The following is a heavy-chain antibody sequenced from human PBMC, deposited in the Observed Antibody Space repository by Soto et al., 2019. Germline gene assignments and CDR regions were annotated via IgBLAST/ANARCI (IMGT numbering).Heavy chain of an antibody. CDR3: ARDSAVPI. J-gene: IGHJ3*02. D-gene: IGHD3-10*01. V-gene: IGHV3-33*01. Sequence: GSLRLSCTASGFTFSSYGMHWVRQAPGKGLEWVAVIWYDGSSKYYADSVKGRFTISRDNSKNTLYLQMNSLRAEDTAVYYCARDSAVPIWGQGTMVTVSS. CDR1: GFTFSSYG. CDR2: IWYDGSSK.